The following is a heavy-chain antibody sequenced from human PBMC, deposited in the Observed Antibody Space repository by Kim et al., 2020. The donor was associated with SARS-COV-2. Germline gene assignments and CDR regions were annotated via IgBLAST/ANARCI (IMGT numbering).Heavy chain of an antibody. J-gene: IGHJ6*02. CDR2: ISYDGSNK. Sequence: GGSLRLSCAAPGFTFSSYAMHWVRQAPGKGLEGVAVISYDGSNKYYADSVKGRFIISRDNSKNMLYLQMNSLRAEDTAVYYCARGGILEMATSSDVWGQGTTVTVSS. CDR3: ARGGILEMATSSDV. D-gene: IGHD5-12*01. CDR1: GFTFSSYA. V-gene: IGHV3-30*04.